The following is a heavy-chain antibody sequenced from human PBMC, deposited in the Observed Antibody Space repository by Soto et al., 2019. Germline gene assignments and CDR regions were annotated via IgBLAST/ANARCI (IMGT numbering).Heavy chain of an antibody. CDR2: IKQDGSEK. CDR1: GFTFSSYW. J-gene: IGHJ3*02. V-gene: IGHV3-7*01. Sequence: GGSLSLSCAASGFTFSSYWMSWVRQAPGKGLEWVANIKQDGSEKYYVDSVKGRFTISRDNAKNSLYLQMNSLRAEDTAVYYCARDSEYCSGGSCFHYAFDIWGQGTMVTVSS. D-gene: IGHD2-15*01. CDR3: ARDSEYCSGGSCFHYAFDI.